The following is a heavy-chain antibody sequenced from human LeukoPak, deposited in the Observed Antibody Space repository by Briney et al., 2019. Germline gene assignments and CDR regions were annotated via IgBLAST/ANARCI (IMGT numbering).Heavy chain of an antibody. D-gene: IGHD3-22*01. V-gene: IGHV5-51*01. CDR3: ARRVEYYDSSGYPYYFDS. Sequence: TGESLKISCKGSGYSFTSYWIGWVRQMPGKGLEWMGIIYPGDSDTRYSPSFQGQVTISADKSISTAYLQWSSLKASDTAMYYCARRVEYYDSSGYPYYFDSWGQGTLVTVSS. J-gene: IGHJ4*02. CDR1: GYSFTSYW. CDR2: IYPGDSDT.